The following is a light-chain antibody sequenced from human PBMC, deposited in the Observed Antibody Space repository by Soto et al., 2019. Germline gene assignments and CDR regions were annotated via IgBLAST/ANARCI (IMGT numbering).Light chain of an antibody. J-gene: IGKJ1*01. CDR2: EAS. CDR1: QSVNTW. Sequence: DIQMTQSPSTLSASVGDKITIACRASQSVNTWVAWYQQKPGEVPRLLIYEASFFPRGVSSRFRGSGSWTEFTLTITNLQPDDFATYYCQQYCGYSRTFGQGTKVE. CDR3: QQYCGYSRT. V-gene: IGKV1-5*01.